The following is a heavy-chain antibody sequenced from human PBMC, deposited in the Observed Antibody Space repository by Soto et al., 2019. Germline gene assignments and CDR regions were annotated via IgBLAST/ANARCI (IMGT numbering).Heavy chain of an antibody. CDR1: GFTFSRSA. Sequence: ASVKVSCKASGFTFSRSAIQWVRQARGQRPEWIGWIVVGSGDTNYAQKFQERVTITRDTSTSTAYMELTGLRSEDTAVYFCARDPRNIVVVPAAMFYWGQGTLVTVSS. V-gene: IGHV1-58*02. D-gene: IGHD2-2*01. CDR2: IVVGSGDT. CDR3: ARDPRNIVVVPAAMFY. J-gene: IGHJ4*02.